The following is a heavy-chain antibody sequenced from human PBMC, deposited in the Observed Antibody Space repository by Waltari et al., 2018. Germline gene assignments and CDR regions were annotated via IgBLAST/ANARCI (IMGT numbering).Heavy chain of an antibody. CDR1: GVSISRGPYY. V-gene: IGHV4-61*02. Sequence: QVQLQESGPRLVKPSQTLSLTCTVPGVSISRGPYYWSWIRQSAGRGLEWIGRIYSSGTTKYNPSLKSRVSISIDRSKNQFFVRLTSATAADSAIYYCVRDWGGDDSGSVWGRGAPVTVSS. J-gene: IGHJ4*02. CDR3: VRDWGGDDSGSV. CDR2: IYSSGTT. D-gene: IGHD3-10*01.